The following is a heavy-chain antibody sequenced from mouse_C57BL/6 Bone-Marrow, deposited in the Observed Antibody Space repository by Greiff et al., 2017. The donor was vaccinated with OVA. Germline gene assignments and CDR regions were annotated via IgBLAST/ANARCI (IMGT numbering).Heavy chain of an antibody. V-gene: IGHV1-42*01. J-gene: IGHJ3*01. CDR3: AREGGYFFAY. D-gene: IGHD2-3*01. CDR1: GYSFTGYY. CDR2: INPSTGGT. Sequence: EVQLQQSGPELVKPGASVKISCKASGYSFTGYYMNWVKQSPEKSLEWIGEINPSTGGTTYNQKFKTKATLTVDKSSSTAYMPLKSLTSEDSAVYYCAREGGYFFAYWGQGTLVTVSA.